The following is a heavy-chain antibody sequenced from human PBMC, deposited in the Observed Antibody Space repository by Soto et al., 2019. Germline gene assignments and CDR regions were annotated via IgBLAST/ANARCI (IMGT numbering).Heavy chain of an antibody. CDR1: GFTFSSYW. CDR2: INSDGSST. D-gene: IGHD6-19*01. V-gene: IGHV3-74*01. CDR3: ARGKEQWLPPYYYYRMDV. Sequence: GESLKISCAASGFTFSSYWMHWVRQAPGKGLVWVSRINSDGSSTSYADSVKGRFTISRDNAKNTLYLQMNSLRAEDTAVYYCARGKEQWLPPYYYYRMDVWGQGTKVTVPS. J-gene: IGHJ6*02.